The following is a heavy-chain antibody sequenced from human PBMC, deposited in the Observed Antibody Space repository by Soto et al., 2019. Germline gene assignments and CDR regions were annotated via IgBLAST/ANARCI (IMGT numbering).Heavy chain of an antibody. V-gene: IGHV3-48*03. D-gene: IGHD5-18*01. CDR1: GFALNTYD. Sequence: EVQLVESGGDLVRPGGSLRIACAASGFALNTYDMNWVRQAPGKGLEWISYIIHSGTSIDYAVSVRGRFTISRDNTKNSVYLQMNSLRTEETAVYYCERDAHYPQKRWLNLDFWGQGTLVXVSS. CDR2: IIHSGTSI. CDR3: ERDAHYPQKRWLNLDF. J-gene: IGHJ4*02.